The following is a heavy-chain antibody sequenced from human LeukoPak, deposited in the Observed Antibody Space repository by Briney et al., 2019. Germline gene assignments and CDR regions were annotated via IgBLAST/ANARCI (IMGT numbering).Heavy chain of an antibody. V-gene: IGHV3-7*01. CDR2: IEQDGSEK. D-gene: IGHD5-18*01. J-gene: IGHJ4*02. CDR1: GFSFTTSW. Sequence: PGXXLRLSCAASGFSFTTSWMSWVRQAPGKGLGWVASIEQDGSEKYYVDSVKGRFTISRDNAKNSLFLQMNSLRAEDTAVYYCAKGHTSLAPGGQGALVTVSS. CDR3: AKGHTSLAP.